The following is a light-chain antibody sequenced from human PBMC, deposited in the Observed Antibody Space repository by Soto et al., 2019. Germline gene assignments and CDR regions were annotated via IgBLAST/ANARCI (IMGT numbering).Light chain of an antibody. CDR3: QQTYATPIT. J-gene: IGKJ5*01. V-gene: IGKV3D-15*01. Sequence: EIVMTQSPVTLSVSPGERATLSCRASQFVSSNLAWYQQKPGQAPRLLIYGASTRATGIPARFSGSGSGTDFTLTISSLQPEDFATYYCQQTYATPITFGQGTRLEIK. CDR1: QFVSSN. CDR2: GAS.